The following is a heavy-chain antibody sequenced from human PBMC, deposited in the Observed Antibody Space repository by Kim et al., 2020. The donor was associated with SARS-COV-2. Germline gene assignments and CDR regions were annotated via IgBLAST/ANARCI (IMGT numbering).Heavy chain of an antibody. CDR2: IWYDGSNK. V-gene: IGHV3-33*01. Sequence: GGSLRLSCAASGFTFSSYGMHWVRQAPGKGLEWVAVIWYDGSNKYYADSVKGRFTISRDNSKNTLYLQMNSLRAEDTAVYYCARDRVPLLAYCGGDCLRGCVDYWGQRTLVTVSS. D-gene: IGHD2-21*01. CDR1: GFTFSSYG. CDR3: ARDRVPLLAYCGGDCLRGCVDY. J-gene: IGHJ4*02.